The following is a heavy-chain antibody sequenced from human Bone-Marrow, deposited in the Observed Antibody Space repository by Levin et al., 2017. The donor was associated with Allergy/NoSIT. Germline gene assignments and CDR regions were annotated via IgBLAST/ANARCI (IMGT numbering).Heavy chain of an antibody. J-gene: IGHJ4*02. V-gene: IGHV3-30*03. CDR2: ISYDGTNK. D-gene: IGHD3-3*01. CDR3: AGARGYGVVREKVGRHIDH. CDR1: GVIFTSYA. Sequence: GGSLRLSCAASGVIFTSYAMHWVRQAPGRGLEWVAIISYDGTNKYYADSVKGRFTISRDNSKRTLFLQMKNLREEDKAVYYCAGARGYGVVREKVGRHIDHWGQGTLVTVSS.